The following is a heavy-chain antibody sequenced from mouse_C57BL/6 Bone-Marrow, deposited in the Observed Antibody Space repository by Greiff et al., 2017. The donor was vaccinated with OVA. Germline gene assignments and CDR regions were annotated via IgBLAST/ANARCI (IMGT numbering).Heavy chain of an antibody. CDR1: GYTFTSYW. J-gene: IGHJ2*01. V-gene: IGHV1-61*01. D-gene: IGHD1-1*01. Sequence: QVQLQQPGAELVRPGSSVKLSCKASGYTFTSYWMDWVKQRPGQGLEWIGNIYPSDSETHYNQKFKDKATLTVDKSSSTAYMQLSSLTSEDSAVYYCARQEEYYGYFDYWGQGTTLTVSS. CDR2: IYPSDSET. CDR3: ARQEEYYGYFDY.